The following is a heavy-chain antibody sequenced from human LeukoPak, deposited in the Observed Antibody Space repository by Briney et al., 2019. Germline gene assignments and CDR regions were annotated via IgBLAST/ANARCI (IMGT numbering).Heavy chain of an antibody. CDR3: VRHRGRGDNWSDP. V-gene: IGHV4-38-2*02. Sequence: SETLSLTCTVSGYSISSGYYWGWIRQPPGKGLEWIGSIYHSGSTYYNPSLESRVTMSVDTSKNRFSLSLTSVTAADTAVYYCVRHRGRGDNWSDPWGQGTLVTVSS. D-gene: IGHD2-15*01. CDR1: GYSISSGYY. CDR2: IYHSGST. J-gene: IGHJ5*02.